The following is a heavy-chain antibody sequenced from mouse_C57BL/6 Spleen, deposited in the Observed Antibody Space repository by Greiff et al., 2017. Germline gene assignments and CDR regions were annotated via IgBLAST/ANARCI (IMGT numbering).Heavy chain of an antibody. D-gene: IGHD4-1*01. V-gene: IGHV1-80*01. CDR3: ANANWVLYAMDY. J-gene: IGHJ4*01. CDR1: GYAFSSYW. CDR2: IYPGDGDT. Sequence: QVQLQPSGAELVKPGASVKISCKASGYAFSSYWMNWVKQRPGKGLEWIGQIYPGDGDTNYNGKFKGKATLTADKSSSTAYMQLSSLTSEDSAVYFYANANWVLYAMDYWGQGTSVTVSS.